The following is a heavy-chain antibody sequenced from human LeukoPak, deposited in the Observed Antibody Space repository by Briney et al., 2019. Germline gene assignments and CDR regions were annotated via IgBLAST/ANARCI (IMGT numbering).Heavy chain of an antibody. J-gene: IGHJ6*02. D-gene: IGHD2-15*01. CDR1: GGTFSSYA. CDR2: IIPTLGIA. V-gene: IGHV1-69*04. Sequence: ASVKVSCKASGGTFSSYAINWVRQAPGQGLEWMGRIIPTLGIANYAQKFQGRVTITADKSTSTTYLEVSSPRSEDTAVYYCARVCSGGSCYEDFYYGMDVWGQGTTVTVSS. CDR3: ARVCSGGSCYEDFYYGMDV.